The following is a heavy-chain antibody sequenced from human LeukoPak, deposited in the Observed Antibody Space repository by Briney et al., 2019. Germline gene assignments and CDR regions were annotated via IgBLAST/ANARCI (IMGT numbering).Heavy chain of an antibody. D-gene: IGHD3-9*01. CDR1: GFTFSSYA. V-gene: IGHV3-30*04. J-gene: IGHJ4*02. CDR2: ISYDGSNK. Sequence: GGSLRLSCAASGFTFSSYAMHWVRQAPGKGLEWVAVISYDGSNKYYADSVKGRFTISRDNSKNTLYLQMNSLRAEDTAVYYCARKVGDILTGYSGWGQGTLVTVSS. CDR3: ARKVGDILTGYSG.